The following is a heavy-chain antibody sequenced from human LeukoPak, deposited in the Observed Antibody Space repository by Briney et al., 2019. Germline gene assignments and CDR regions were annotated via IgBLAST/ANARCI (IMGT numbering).Heavy chain of an antibody. CDR1: GYSFTSYG. V-gene: IGHV1-18*01. Sequence: GASVKVSCKASGYSFTSYGISWVRQAPGQGLEWMGWISAYNGNTNYAQKVQDRVTVTTDTSTSTAYMEVRSLRTDDTAVYYCVRDGYGITFFDYWGQGTLVTVSS. CDR2: ISAYNGNT. CDR3: VRDGYGITFFDY. D-gene: IGHD3-16*01. J-gene: IGHJ4*02.